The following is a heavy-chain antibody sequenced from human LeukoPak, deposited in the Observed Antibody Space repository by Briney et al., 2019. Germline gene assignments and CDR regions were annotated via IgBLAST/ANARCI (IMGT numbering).Heavy chain of an antibody. CDR2: ISGDGGST. CDR3: AKEIYGDYPSFDY. Sequence: GGSLRLSCAAPGFIFDNYAIHWVRQAPGKGLEWVSLISGDGGSTFYADSVKGRFTISRDNSKNTLYLQMNSLRAEDTAVYYCAKEIYGDYPSFDYWGQGTLVTVSS. CDR1: GFIFDNYA. V-gene: IGHV3-23*01. J-gene: IGHJ4*02. D-gene: IGHD4-17*01.